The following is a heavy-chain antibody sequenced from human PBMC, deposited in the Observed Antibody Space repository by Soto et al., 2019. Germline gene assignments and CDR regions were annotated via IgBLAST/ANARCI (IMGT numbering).Heavy chain of an antibody. CDR1: GGTFSDLA. J-gene: IGHJ4*02. CDR2: IVPLFGTP. V-gene: IGHV1-69*01. D-gene: IGHD5-12*01. Sequence: LVQSGAEMKKPGSSVKVSCKTSGGTFSDLAFSWVRQAPRQGLEWVGGIVPLFGTPDYAQKFQGRVTIHADESSSTVYMELRSLRSEDTAIYYCASERVAEMATGGYFDNWGQGTLVTVSS. CDR3: ASERVAEMATGGYFDN.